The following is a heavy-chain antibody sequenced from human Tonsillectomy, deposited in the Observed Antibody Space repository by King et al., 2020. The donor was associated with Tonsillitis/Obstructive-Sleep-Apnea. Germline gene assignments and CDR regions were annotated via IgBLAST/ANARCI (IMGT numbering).Heavy chain of an antibody. Sequence: QLQESGPGLVKPSETLSLTCTVSGVSISSYYWSWIRQPPGKGLEWIGYYFYSGRAHYNTPLKCRVTISVYTSKNQFSLTLSAVTAADTAVYYCARDHCSSTSCYGNYYYMDVWGKGTTVTVSS. J-gene: IGHJ6*03. V-gene: IGHV4-59*01. D-gene: IGHD2-2*01. CDR1: GVSISSYY. CDR2: YFYSGRA. CDR3: ARDHCSSTSCYGNYYYMDV.